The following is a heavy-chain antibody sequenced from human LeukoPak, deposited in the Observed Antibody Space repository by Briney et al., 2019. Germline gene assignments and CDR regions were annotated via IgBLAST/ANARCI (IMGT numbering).Heavy chain of an antibody. D-gene: IGHD3-16*02. CDR3: ASDETSRRGGVIAPGY. CDR1: GYTFTSYG. V-gene: IGHV1-18*04. CDR2: ISAYNGNT. Sequence: ASVKVSCKASGYTFTSYGISWVRQAPGQGLEWMGWISAYNGNTNYAQKLQGRVTMTTDTSTSTAYMELRSLRSDDTAVYYCASDETSRRGGVIAPGYWGQGTLVTVSS. J-gene: IGHJ4*02.